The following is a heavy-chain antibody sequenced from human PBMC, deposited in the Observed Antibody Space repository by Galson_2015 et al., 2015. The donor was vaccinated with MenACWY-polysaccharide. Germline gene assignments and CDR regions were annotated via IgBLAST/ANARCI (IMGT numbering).Heavy chain of an antibody. J-gene: IGHJ4*02. D-gene: IGHD2-15*01. V-gene: IGHV1-18*04. CDR3: ARDAGGTEDY. CDR2: INTYNANT. Sequence: SVKVSSKASGYTFTNYAINWVRQAPGQGLEWMGWINTYNANTYYAQKVQGRVTVTADTSTSTAYMELRSLRSDDTAVYYCARDAGGTEDYWGQGTLVTVSS. CDR1: GYTFTNYA.